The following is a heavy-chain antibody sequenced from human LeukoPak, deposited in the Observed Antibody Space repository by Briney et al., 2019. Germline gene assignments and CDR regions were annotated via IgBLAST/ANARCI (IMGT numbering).Heavy chain of an antibody. CDR3: ARPKQQMVPSYEY. J-gene: IGHJ4*02. Sequence: PGRSLRLSCAASGFTFSSYPMHWVRQAPGKGLEWVALILYDGSTKYYADSVKGRFTISRDNSKNTLYLQVDSLRAEDTAVYYCARPKQQMVPSYEYWGQGTLVTVSS. D-gene: IGHD6-13*01. CDR1: GFTFSSYP. CDR2: ILYDGSTK. V-gene: IGHV3-30-3*01.